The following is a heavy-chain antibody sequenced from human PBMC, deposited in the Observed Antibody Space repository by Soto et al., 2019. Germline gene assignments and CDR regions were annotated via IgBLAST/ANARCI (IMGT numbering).Heavy chain of an antibody. V-gene: IGHV3-9*01. J-gene: IGHJ4*02. D-gene: IGHD5-18*01. Sequence: PGGSLRLSCVVSGFTFDDYAMHWVRQAPGGGLEWVSGINWNSAAIGYADSVKGRFTISRDNAKNALYLQMTSLRSEDTALYYCARDPSVTAIGRADHWGQGTLVTVSS. CDR3: ARDPSVTAIGRADH. CDR2: INWNSAAI. CDR1: GFTFDDYA.